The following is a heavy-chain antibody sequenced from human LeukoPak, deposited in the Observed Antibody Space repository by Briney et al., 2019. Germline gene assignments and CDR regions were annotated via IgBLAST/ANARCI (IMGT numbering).Heavy chain of an antibody. Sequence: PSETLSLTCAVYGGSFSGYYWSWIRQPPGKGLEWIGEINHGGSTNYNPSLKSRVTISVDTSKNQFSLKLSSVTAADTAVYYCASLRGHDAFDIWGQGTMVTVSS. CDR2: INHGGST. CDR3: ASLRGHDAFDI. CDR1: GGSFSGYY. V-gene: IGHV4-34*01. J-gene: IGHJ3*02. D-gene: IGHD3-10*01.